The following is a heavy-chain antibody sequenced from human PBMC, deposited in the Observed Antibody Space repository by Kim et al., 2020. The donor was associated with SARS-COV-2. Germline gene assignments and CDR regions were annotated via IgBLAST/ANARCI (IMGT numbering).Heavy chain of an antibody. D-gene: IGHD3-22*01. J-gene: IGHJ4*02. CDR2: IYSGDSST. CDR1: GFTFSSYA. Sequence: GGSLRLSCAASGFTFSSYAMSWVRQAPGKGLEWVSVIYSGDSSTYYADSVKGRFTISRDNSKNTLYLQMNSLRAEDTAVYYCAKDRDSSGYSPYFDYWGQGTLVTVSS. V-gene: IGHV3-23*03. CDR3: AKDRDSSGYSPYFDY.